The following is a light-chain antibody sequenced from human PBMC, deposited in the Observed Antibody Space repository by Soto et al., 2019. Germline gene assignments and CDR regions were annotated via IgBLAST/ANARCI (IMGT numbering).Light chain of an antibody. V-gene: IGKV3-20*01. CDR1: QSVSSSY. CDR2: GAS. Sequence: IVCTQSRCTLALSTVERALLSCRASQSVSSSYLAWYQQKPGQAPRLLIYGASSRATGIPDRCSGRGSGTDSTLTISRLEPEDVAVYCWQQYGRSLTFGQGTKVDIK. J-gene: IGKJ1*01. CDR3: QQYGRSLT.